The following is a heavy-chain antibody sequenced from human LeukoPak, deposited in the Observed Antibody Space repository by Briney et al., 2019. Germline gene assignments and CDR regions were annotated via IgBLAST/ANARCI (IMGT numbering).Heavy chain of an antibody. D-gene: IGHD6-13*01. CDR1: GDIVSSNIAA. J-gene: IGHJ4*02. CDR2: TYYRSKWTY. CDR3: ARDVSAGADY. V-gene: IGHV6-1*01. Sequence: SQTLSLTSAISGDIVSSNIAAWNWIRQSPSRGLEWLGRTYYRSKWTYEYAVSVKSRISINADTSKNQFSLHLRSVTPEDTALYYCARDVSAGADYWGQGTLVTVSS.